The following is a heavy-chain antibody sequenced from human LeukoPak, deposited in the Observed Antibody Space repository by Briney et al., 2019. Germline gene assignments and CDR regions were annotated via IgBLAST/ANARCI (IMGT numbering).Heavy chain of an antibody. V-gene: IGHV1-2*02. J-gene: IGHJ4*02. Sequence: GASVKVSCKASGYTFTSYDINWVRQAPGQGLEWMGWINPNSGGTNYAQKFQGRVTMTRDTSISTAYMELSRLRSDDTAVYYCARGVAGATSKWGQGTLVTVSS. CDR3: ARGVAGATSK. CDR2: INPNSGGT. D-gene: IGHD1-26*01. CDR1: GYTFTSYD.